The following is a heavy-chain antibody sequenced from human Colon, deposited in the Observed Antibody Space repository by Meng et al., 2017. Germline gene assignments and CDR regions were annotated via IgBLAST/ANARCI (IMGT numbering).Heavy chain of an antibody. CDR1: GDSITSTKW. CDR2: IHHSETT. Sequence: QVELQESGPGLVQPSETLSLTCAVSGDSITSTKWWNWVRQPTGERLEWIGEIHHSETTNYNPSLESRVTISIDNSKNQFSLKLDSVTAADTAVYYCARVTYDDSRGYYGTDYWGQGTLVTVSS. J-gene: IGHJ4*02. V-gene: IGHV4-4*02. CDR3: ARVTYDDSRGYYGTDY. D-gene: IGHD3-22*01.